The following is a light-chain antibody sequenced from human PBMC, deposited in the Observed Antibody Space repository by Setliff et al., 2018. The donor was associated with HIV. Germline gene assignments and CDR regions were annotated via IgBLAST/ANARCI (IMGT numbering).Light chain of an antibody. J-gene: IGLJ1*01. CDR1: SSDVGSYNF. Sequence: QSALAQPASVSGSPGQSITISCTGTSSDVGSYNFVSWYQQHPGKAPKLMIYEVSKRPSGDSDRFSGSKSGNTASLTISRLQADDEADYYCCSYAGSSIFYVFGSGTKVTVL. CDR3: CSYAGSSIFYV. V-gene: IGLV2-23*02. CDR2: EVS.